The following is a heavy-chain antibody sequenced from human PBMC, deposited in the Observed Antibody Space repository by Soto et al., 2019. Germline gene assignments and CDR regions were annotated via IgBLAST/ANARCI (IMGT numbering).Heavy chain of an antibody. V-gene: IGHV1-18*01. J-gene: IGHJ6*02. CDR2: ISAYNGNT. CDR1: GYTFTSYG. D-gene: IGHD3-9*01. CDR3: ARVEVLRYFDWASGLGV. Sequence: QVQLVQSGAEVKKPGASVKVSCKASGYTFTSYGISWVRQAPGQGLEWMGWISAYNGNTNYAQKLQGRVTMTTDTSTSRAYMELRSLRSDDTAGYYCARVEVLRYFDWASGLGVWGQGTTVTVSS.